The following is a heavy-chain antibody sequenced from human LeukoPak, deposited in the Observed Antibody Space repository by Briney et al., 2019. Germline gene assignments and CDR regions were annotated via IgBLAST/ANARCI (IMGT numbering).Heavy chain of an antibody. J-gene: IGHJ4*02. CDR3: ARHSGSGWQALGY. D-gene: IGHD6-19*01. V-gene: IGHV1-18*04. CDR1: GYTFSNYG. Sequence: ASVKVSCKASGYTFSNYGISWVRQAPGLGLEWMGWTSYNGNTNYAQKFQDRVTMTKDTSTTTAYMELRSLESDDTAVYYCARHSGSGWQALGYWGQGTLVTVSS. CDR2: TSYNGNT.